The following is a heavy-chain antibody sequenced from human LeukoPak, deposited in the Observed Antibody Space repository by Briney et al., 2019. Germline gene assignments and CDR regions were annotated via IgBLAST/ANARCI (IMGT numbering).Heavy chain of an antibody. J-gene: IGHJ4*02. CDR3: CSSGWQQTDW. Sequence: GGSLRLSCAASGFTFSTYAMSWVRQAPGKGLEWVSAISGSGGSTYYADSVKGRFTISRDNSKNTLYLQMNSLSAEETAVYYCCSSGWQQTDWWGQGTLVTVSS. D-gene: IGHD6-25*01. CDR2: ISGSGGST. CDR1: GFTFSTYA. V-gene: IGHV3-23*01.